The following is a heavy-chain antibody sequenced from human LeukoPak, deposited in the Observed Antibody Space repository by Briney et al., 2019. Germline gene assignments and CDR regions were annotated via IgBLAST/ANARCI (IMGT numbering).Heavy chain of an antibody. Sequence: SETLSLTCAVYGGSFNGYYWSWIRQPPGKGLEWIGEINHSGSTNYNPSLKSRVTISVDTSKNQFSLKLSSVTAADTAVYYCARGVGYSGYDFDYWGQGTLVTVSS. V-gene: IGHV4-34*01. D-gene: IGHD5-12*01. J-gene: IGHJ4*02. CDR1: GGSFNGYY. CDR2: INHSGST. CDR3: ARGVGYSGYDFDY.